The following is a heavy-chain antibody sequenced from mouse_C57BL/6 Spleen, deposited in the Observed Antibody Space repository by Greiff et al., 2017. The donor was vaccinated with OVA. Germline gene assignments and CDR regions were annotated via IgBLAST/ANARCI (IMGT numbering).Heavy chain of an antibody. Sequence: EVHLVESEGGLVQPGSSMKLSCTASGFTFSDYYMAWVRQVPEKGLEWVANINYDGSSTYYLDSLKSRFIISRDNAKNILYLQMSSLKSEDTATYYCARGGLAPYYFDYWGQGTTLTVSS. CDR3: ARGGLAPYYFDY. D-gene: IGHD1-3*01. J-gene: IGHJ2*01. CDR1: GFTFSDYY. CDR2: INYDGSST. V-gene: IGHV5-16*01.